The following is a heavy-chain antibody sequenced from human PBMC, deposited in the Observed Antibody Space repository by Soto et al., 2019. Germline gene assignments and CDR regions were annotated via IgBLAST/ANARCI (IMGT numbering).Heavy chain of an antibody. CDR3: AKDVGATPEHYFDY. Sequence: GGSLRLSCAASGFTFSSYAMSWVRQAPGKGLEWVSAISGSGGSTYYADSVKGRFTISRDNSKNTLYLQMNSLRAEDTAVYYCAKDVGATPEHYFDYWGQGTLVTAPQ. D-gene: IGHD1-26*01. V-gene: IGHV3-23*01. J-gene: IGHJ4*02. CDR1: GFTFSSYA. CDR2: ISGSGGST.